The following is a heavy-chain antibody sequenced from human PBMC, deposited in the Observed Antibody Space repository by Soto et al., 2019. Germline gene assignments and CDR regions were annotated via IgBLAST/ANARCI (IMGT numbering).Heavy chain of an antibody. J-gene: IGHJ4*02. V-gene: IGHV4-4*02. CDR3: ARDVVYYDSSGYFDY. CDR1: GGSVSSTNW. Sequence: PSETLSLICAVSGGSVSSTNWWSWVRQPPGKGLEWIGEIYHSGSTNYNPSLKSRVTISVDKSKNQFSLKLSSVTAADTAVYYCARDVVYYDSSGYFDYWGQGTLVTVSS. CDR2: IYHSGST. D-gene: IGHD3-22*01.